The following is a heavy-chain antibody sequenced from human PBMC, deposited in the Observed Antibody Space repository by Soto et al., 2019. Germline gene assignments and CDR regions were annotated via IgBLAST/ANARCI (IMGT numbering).Heavy chain of an antibody. CDR2: IWYDGSNK. CDR1: GFTFSSYG. CDR3: ARDLDYYDSSGYYRHYYYYGMDV. D-gene: IGHD3-22*01. Sequence: QVQLVESGGGVVQPGRSLRLSCAASGFTFSSYGMHWVRQAPGKGLEWVAVIWYDGSNKYYADSVKGRFTISRDNSKNPLDLQMNSRRAEDTAVYYFARDLDYYDSSGYYRHYYYYGMDVWGQGTTVTVSS. V-gene: IGHV3-33*01. J-gene: IGHJ6*02.